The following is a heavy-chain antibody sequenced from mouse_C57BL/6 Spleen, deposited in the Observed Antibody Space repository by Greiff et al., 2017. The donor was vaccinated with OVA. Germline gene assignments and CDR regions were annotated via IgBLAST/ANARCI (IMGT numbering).Heavy chain of an antibody. Sequence: QVQLQQPGAELVRPGSSVKLSSKASGYTFTSYWMHWVKQRPIQGLEWIGNIDPSDSETHYNQKFKDKATLTVDKSSSTAYMQLSSLTSEDSAVYYCASYYGSSYWYFDVWGTGTTVTVSS. D-gene: IGHD1-1*01. V-gene: IGHV1-52*01. CDR2: IDPSDSET. CDR1: GYTFTSYW. J-gene: IGHJ1*03. CDR3: ASYYGSSYWYFDV.